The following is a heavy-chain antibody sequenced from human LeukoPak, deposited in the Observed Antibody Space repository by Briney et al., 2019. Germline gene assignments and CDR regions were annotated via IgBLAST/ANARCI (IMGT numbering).Heavy chain of an antibody. CDR2: IYSGGST. D-gene: IGHD6-19*01. V-gene: IGHV3-53*01. J-gene: IGHJ4*02. Sequence: PGRSLRLSCAASGFTVSSNYMSWVRQAPGKGLEWVSVIYSGGSTYYADSVKGRFTISRDNSKNTLYLQMNSLRAEDTAVYYCASLLTYSSGWSDYFDYWGQGTLVTVSS. CDR3: ASLLTYSSGWSDYFDY. CDR1: GFTVSSNY.